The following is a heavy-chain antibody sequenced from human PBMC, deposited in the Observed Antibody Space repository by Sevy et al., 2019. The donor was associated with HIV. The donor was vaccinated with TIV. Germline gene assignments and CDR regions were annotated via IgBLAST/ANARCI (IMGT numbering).Heavy chain of an antibody. J-gene: IGHJ4*02. CDR3: ARDPRGIITMVRGVFDF. D-gene: IGHD3-10*01. CDR2: ISSSSSTI. CDR1: GFTFSSYS. Sequence: GGSLRLSCAASGFTFSSYSMNWVRQAPGKGLEWVSYISSSSSTIYYADSVKGRFTISRDNAKNSLYLQMNSLRDEDTAVYYCARDPRGIITMVRGVFDFWGQRTLVTVSS. V-gene: IGHV3-48*02.